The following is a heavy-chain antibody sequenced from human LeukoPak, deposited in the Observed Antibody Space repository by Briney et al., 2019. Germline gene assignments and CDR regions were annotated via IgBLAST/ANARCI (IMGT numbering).Heavy chain of an antibody. CDR1: GFTFSSYA. Sequence: GGSLRLSCAASGFTFSSYAMSWVRQAPGKGLEWVSAISGSGGSTYYADSVKGRFTISRDNSENTLYLQMNSLRAEDTAVYYCALLGRELTLDYWGQGTLVTVSS. CDR3: ALLGRELTLDY. J-gene: IGHJ4*02. V-gene: IGHV3-23*01. D-gene: IGHD1-26*01. CDR2: ISGSGGST.